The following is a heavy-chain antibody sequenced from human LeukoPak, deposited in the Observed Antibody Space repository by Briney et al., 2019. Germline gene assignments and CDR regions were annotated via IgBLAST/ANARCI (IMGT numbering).Heavy chain of an antibody. CDR3: ARCWGPYSSSSPGAFDI. Sequence: PSETLSLTCTVSGGSISSNSYYWGWIRQPPGKGLEWIVRIYTSGSTNYNPSLKSRVTISVDTSKNQFSLKLSSVTAADTAVYYCARCWGPYSSSSPGAFDIWGQGTMVTVSS. D-gene: IGHD6-6*01. V-gene: IGHV4-61*02. J-gene: IGHJ3*02. CDR2: IYTSGST. CDR1: GGSISSNSYY.